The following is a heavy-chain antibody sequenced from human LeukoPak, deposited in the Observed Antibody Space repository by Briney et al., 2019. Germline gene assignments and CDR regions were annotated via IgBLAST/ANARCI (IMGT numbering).Heavy chain of an antibody. Sequence: PSETLSLTCTVSGGSISSYYWSWIRQPAGKGLEWIGRIYNSGSTTYNPSLKSRVTMSVDTSKNQFSLKLSSVTAADTAVYYCARDLHPRLTGYFDYWGQGTVVTVSS. D-gene: IGHD3-16*01. V-gene: IGHV4-4*07. J-gene: IGHJ4*02. CDR1: GGSISSYY. CDR3: ARDLHPRLTGYFDY. CDR2: IYNSGST.